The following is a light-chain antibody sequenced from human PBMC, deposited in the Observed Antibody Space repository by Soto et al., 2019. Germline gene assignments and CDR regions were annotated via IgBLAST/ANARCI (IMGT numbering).Light chain of an antibody. Sequence: NFMLTQPHSVSESPGKTVTISCTRSSGSIDSNYVQWYQQRPASAPTTVIYEYHQRPSGVPDRFSGSIDSSSNSASLTISGLKTEDEADYYCQSYDSNNHWVFGGGTKVTVL. V-gene: IGLV6-57*03. CDR2: EYH. CDR1: SGSIDSNY. J-gene: IGLJ3*02. CDR3: QSYDSNNHWV.